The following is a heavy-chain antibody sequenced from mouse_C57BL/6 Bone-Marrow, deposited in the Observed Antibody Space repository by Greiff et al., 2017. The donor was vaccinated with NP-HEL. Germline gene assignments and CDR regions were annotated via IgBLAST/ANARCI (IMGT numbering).Heavy chain of an antibody. D-gene: IGHD1-1*01. V-gene: IGHV1-19*01. Sequence: VQLQQSGPVLVKPGASVKMSCKASGYTFTDYYMNWVKQSHGKSLEWIGVINPYNGGTSYNQKFKGKATLTVDKSSSTAYMELNSLTSDDSAVYYCAKGDYYGIAYWGQGTLVTVSA. CDR1: GYTFTDYY. CDR2: INPYNGGT. J-gene: IGHJ3*01. CDR3: AKGDYYGIAY.